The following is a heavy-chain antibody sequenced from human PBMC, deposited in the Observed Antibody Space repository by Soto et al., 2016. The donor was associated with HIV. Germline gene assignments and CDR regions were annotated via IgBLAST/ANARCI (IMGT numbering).Heavy chain of an antibody. CDR1: GDFLSGYF. CDR2: IDHVGST. CDR3: ARRRYGSGGYDGTS. D-gene: IGHD3-16*01. J-gene: IGHJ6*04. V-gene: IGHV4-34*01. Sequence: QQWGARPLQPSETLSLTCAVYGDFLSGYFWSWIRQSPGKGLEWIGEIDHVGSTKYNPSLKGRVIISEDTSKNHISLKMSSVTAADTAIYFCARRRYGSGGYDGTSWGKGDHGSSSPQ.